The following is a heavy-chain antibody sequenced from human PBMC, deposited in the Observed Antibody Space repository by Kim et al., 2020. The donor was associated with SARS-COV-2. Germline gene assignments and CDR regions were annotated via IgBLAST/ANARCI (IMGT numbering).Heavy chain of an antibody. CDR2: ISYDGSNK. Sequence: GGSLRLSCAASGFTFSSYGMHWVRQAPGKGLEWVAVISYDGSNKYYADSVKGRFTISRDNSKNTLYLQMNSLRAEDTAVYYCARGQDSYVGIYFDYWGQGTLVTVSS. CDR1: GFTFSSYG. V-gene: IGHV3-33*05. CDR3: ARGQDSYVGIYFDY. D-gene: IGHD5-18*01. J-gene: IGHJ4*02.